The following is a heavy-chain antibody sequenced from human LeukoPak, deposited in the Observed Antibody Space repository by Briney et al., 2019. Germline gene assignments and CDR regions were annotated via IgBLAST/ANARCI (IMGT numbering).Heavy chain of an antibody. CDR1: GFTVSSNY. CDR3: AREPSRRYFDY. Sequence: GGSLRLSCAASGFTVSSNYMSWIRQAPGKGLEWVSYISSSGSTIYYADSVKGRFTISRDNAKNSLYLQMNSLRAEDTAVYYCAREPSRRYFDYWGQGTLVTVSS. CDR2: ISSSGSTI. V-gene: IGHV3-11*04. J-gene: IGHJ4*02.